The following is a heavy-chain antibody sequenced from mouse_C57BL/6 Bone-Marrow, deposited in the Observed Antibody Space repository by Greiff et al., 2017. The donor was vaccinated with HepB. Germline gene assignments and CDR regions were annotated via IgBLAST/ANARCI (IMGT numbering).Heavy chain of an antibody. CDR3: ASTRDY. Sequence: VQLQQPGAELVKPGASVKLSCKASGYTFTSYWMQWVKQRPGQGLEWIGEIDPSDSYTNYNQKFKGKATLTVDTSSSTAYMQLSSPTSEDSAVYYCASTRDYWGQGTTLTVSS. CDR2: IDPSDSYT. J-gene: IGHJ2*01. V-gene: IGHV1-50*01. CDR1: GYTFTSYW.